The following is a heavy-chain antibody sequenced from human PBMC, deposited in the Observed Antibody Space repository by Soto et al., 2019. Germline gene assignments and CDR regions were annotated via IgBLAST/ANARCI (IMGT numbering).Heavy chain of an antibody. CDR1: GFTFSSYA. V-gene: IGHV3-30-3*01. CDR2: ISYDGSNK. D-gene: IGHD3-9*01. J-gene: IGHJ5*02. CDR3: ARDRPVLRYFDWLSPEFDP. Sequence: GGSLRLSCAASGFTFSSYAMHWVRQAPGKGLEWVAVISYDGSNKYYADSVKGRFTISRDNSKNTLYLQMNSLRAEDTAVYYCARDRPVLRYFDWLSPEFDPWGQGTLVTVSS.